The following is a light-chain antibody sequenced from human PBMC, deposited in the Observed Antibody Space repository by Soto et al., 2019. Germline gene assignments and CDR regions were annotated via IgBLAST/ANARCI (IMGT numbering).Light chain of an antibody. CDR3: QQYYSDSIT. V-gene: IGKV1-5*01. CDR1: QIISSW. Sequence: DIQMTQSPSTLSASVGDRVTITCRASQIISSWLAWYQQKPGKAPKLLIYDASTLESEVPSRFSGSESGTEFTLTISSLQPDDFATYYCQQYYSDSITFGQGTRLEIK. J-gene: IGKJ5*01. CDR2: DAS.